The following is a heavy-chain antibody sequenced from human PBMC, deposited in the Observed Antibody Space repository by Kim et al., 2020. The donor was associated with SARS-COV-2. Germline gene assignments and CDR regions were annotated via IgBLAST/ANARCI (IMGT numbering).Heavy chain of an antibody. Sequence: GGSLRLSCAASGFTFSSYAMHWVHQAPGKGLEYVSAISSNGGSTYYANSVKGRFTISRDNSKNTLYLQMGSLRAEDMAVYYCARGSSMVIILGAFDIWG. CDR2: ISSNGGST. D-gene: IGHD5-18*01. V-gene: IGHV3-64*01. CDR3: ARGSSMVIILGAFDI. CDR1: GFTFSSYA. J-gene: IGHJ3*02.